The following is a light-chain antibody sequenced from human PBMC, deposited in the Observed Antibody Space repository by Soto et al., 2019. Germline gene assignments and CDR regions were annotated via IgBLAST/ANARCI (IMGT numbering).Light chain of an antibody. CDR1: SSTVGGYHY. CDR3: CSYAGRYTYV. V-gene: IGLV2-11*01. J-gene: IGLJ1*01. Sequence: QSALTQLRSVSASPGQSVTITCTGTSSTVGGYHYVSWYQQYPGQARNLIIYAGSQRPSGVPDRFSGSESGNTASLTISGLEADDDADYYCCSYAGRYTYVFGSGTKVTVL. CDR2: AGS.